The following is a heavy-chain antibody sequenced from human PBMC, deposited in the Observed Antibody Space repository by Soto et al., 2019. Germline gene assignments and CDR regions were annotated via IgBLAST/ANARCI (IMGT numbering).Heavy chain of an antibody. CDR1: GGSFSGYY. V-gene: IGHV4-34*01. CDR3: ARGVVPDF. CDR2: IYHSGRT. Sequence: PSETLSLTCAVYGGSFSGYYWSWIRQPPGKGLEWIANIYHSGRTHYNPSLKSRLTISVDTSKNHFSLKLTSVTAADMAVYYCARGVVPDFWGQGTTVTVSS. D-gene: IGHD6-6*01. J-gene: IGHJ6*02.